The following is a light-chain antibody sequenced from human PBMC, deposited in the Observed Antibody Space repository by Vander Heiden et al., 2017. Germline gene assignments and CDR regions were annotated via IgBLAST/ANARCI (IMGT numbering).Light chain of an antibody. Sequence: SYVLTQPPSVSVAPGQTARITWGGNNIGSKSVHWYQQKPGQAPVLVVYDDGDRPSGIPERFSGSNSGNTATLTISRVEAGDEADYYCQVWDSSSDHLVFGTGTKVTVL. CDR1: NIGSKS. V-gene: IGLV3-21*02. CDR2: DDG. J-gene: IGLJ1*01. CDR3: QVWDSSSDHLV.